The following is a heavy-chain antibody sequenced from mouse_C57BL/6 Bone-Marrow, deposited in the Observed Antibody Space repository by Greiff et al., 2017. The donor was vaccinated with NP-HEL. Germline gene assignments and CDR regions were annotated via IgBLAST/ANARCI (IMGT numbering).Heavy chain of an antibody. CDR1: GFNIKDDY. D-gene: IGHD1-1*02. CDR2: IDPENGDT. V-gene: IGHV14-4*01. J-gene: IGHJ3*01. Sequence: VQLKESGAELVRPGASVKLSCTASGFNIKDDYMHWVKQRPEQGLEWIGWIDPENGDTEYASKFQGKATITADTSSNTAYLQLSSLTSEDTAVYYCTPLMAVLPPYWGQGTLVTVSA. CDR3: TPLMAVLPPY.